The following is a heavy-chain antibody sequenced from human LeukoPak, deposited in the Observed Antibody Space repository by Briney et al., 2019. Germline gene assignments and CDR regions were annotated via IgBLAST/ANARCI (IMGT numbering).Heavy chain of an antibody. CDR2: ISGSGGRT. CDR1: GIAFSSHA. CDR3: AKGGAATMRDGYNYYYYYMEV. Sequence: PGGSLRLSCAASGIAFSSHAMSWVRQAPGKGLEWVSLISGSGGRTYYGDSVKGRFTISRDNSTNRLYLQMNSLRPEHTAVYYCAKGGAATMRDGYNYYYYYMEVWGRGTTVTVSS. V-gene: IGHV3-23*01. D-gene: IGHD5-24*01. J-gene: IGHJ6*03.